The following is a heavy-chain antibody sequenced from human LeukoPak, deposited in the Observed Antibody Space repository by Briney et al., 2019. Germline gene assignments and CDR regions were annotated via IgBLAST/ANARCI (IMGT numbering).Heavy chain of an antibody. Sequence: ASVKVSCKASGYTFTGYYMHWVRQAPGQGLEWMGWINPNSGGTNYAQKFQGRVTMTRDTSISTAYVELSRLRSDDTAVNYCAREYCSSTSCYFEARYFQHWGQGTLVTVSS. D-gene: IGHD2-2*01. V-gene: IGHV1-2*02. CDR2: INPNSGGT. J-gene: IGHJ1*01. CDR3: AREYCSSTSCYFEARYFQH. CDR1: GYTFTGYY.